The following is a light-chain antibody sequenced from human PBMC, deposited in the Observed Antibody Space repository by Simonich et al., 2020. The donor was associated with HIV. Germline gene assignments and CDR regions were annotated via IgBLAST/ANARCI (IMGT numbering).Light chain of an antibody. CDR1: SGHSRYD. Sequence: QLVLTQSPSASASLGASVRLTCTLSSGHSRYDIAWHQQQPEQGPRYLMKVDSDGSHSKGDEIPDRFSGSSYGAERYLTISSLQSEDEADYYCQTWGAGAGANWVFGGGTKLTVL. CDR2: VDSDGSH. V-gene: IGLV4-69*01. J-gene: IGLJ3*02. CDR3: QTWGAGAGANWV.